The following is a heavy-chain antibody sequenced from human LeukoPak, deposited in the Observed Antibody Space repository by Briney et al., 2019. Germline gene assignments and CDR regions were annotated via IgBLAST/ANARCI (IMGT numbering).Heavy chain of an antibody. CDR2: ISGSGGST. V-gene: IGHV3-23*01. D-gene: IGHD4-11*01. CDR1: GFTFSSYA. Sequence: GGSLRLSCAASGFTFSSYAMSWVRQAPGKGLEWVSAISGSGGSTYYADSVKGRFTISRDNSKNTLYLQMNSLRAEDTAVYYCAKDPSHDYSDYGWFDPWGQGTLVTVSS. CDR3: AKDPSHDYSDYGWFDP. J-gene: IGHJ5*02.